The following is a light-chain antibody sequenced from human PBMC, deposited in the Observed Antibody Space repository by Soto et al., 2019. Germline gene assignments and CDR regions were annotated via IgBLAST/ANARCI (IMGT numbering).Light chain of an antibody. J-gene: IGKJ1*01. CDR3: QQSYSTPRT. Sequence: DIQMTQSPSSLSASVGDRVTITCRASQSISSYLHWYQQKPGKAPKLLISAASSLQSGVPSRFSGSGSGTDFTLTISSLQPEDFATYYCQQSYSTPRTFGQGTKVDI. CDR2: AAS. CDR1: QSISSY. V-gene: IGKV1-39*01.